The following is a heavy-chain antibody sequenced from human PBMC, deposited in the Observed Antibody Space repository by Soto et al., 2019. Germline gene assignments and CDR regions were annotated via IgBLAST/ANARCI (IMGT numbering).Heavy chain of an antibody. D-gene: IGHD3-10*01. V-gene: IGHV4-34*01. J-gene: IGHJ6*03. CDR2: INHRGST. Sequence: PSETLSLTCAVYGGSFSAYYWSWIRQPPGKGLEWIGEINHRGSTNYNPSLKSRVTISVDTSKSQLSLKLSSVTAADTAVYYCARYSGVTMYYYYMDVWGKGTTVTVYS. CDR3: ARYSGVTMYYYYMDV. CDR1: GGSFSAYY.